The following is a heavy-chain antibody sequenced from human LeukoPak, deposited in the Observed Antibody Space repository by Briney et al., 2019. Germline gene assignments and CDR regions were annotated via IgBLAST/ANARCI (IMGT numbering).Heavy chain of an antibody. CDR2: IKSKTDGGTT. CDR3: TTAGQSYYYGMDV. Sequence: PGGSLRLSCAASGFTFSNAWMSWVRQAPGKGLEWVGRIKSKTDGGTTDYAAPVKGRFTISRDDSKNTLYLQMNSLKTEDTAVYYCTTAGQSYYYGMDVWGQGTTVTVSS. CDR1: GFTFSNAW. J-gene: IGHJ6*02. V-gene: IGHV3-15*01.